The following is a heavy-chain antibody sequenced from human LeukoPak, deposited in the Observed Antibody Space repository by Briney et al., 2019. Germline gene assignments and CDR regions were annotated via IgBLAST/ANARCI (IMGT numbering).Heavy chain of an antibody. Sequence: ASVKVSCKASGYTFTSYGISWVRHAPGQGLEWMGWISAYNGNTDYAQKVRGRVTMTTDTSTSTAYMELRSLRSDDTAVYYCARVAGLKGRWGYYGDNPGGDWLGPWGQGTLVTVSS. D-gene: IGHD4-17*01. CDR1: GYTFTSYG. CDR2: ISAYNGNT. CDR3: ARVAGLKGRWGYYGDNPGGDWLGP. J-gene: IGHJ5*02. V-gene: IGHV1-18*01.